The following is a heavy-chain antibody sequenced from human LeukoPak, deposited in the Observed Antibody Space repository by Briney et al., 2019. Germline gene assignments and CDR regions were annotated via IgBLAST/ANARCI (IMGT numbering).Heavy chain of an antibody. V-gene: IGHV4-59*01. CDR1: GGSISSYY. CDR3: ARGYDTGYDRPLDF. Sequence: KPSETLSLTCTVSGGSISSYYWSWIRQPPGKGLEWIGCISYSGSTNYNPSLESRVTISVDTSKNRFSLNLSSVTAADTAVYYCARGYDTGYDRPLDFWSQGTLVTVSS. CDR2: ISYSGST. J-gene: IGHJ4*02. D-gene: IGHD5-12*01.